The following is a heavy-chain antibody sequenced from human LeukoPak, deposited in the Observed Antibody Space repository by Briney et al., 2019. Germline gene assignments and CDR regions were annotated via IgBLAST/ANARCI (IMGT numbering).Heavy chain of an antibody. CDR1: GFTFSSYE. J-gene: IGHJ4*02. CDR3: AREYGSGSDY. CDR2: ISSSGSTI. V-gene: IGHV3-48*03. D-gene: IGHD3-10*01. Sequence: GGSLRLSCAASGFTFSSYEMNWVRQAPGKGLEWVSYISSSGSTIYYADSVEGRFTISRDNAKNSLYLQMNSLRAEDTAVYYCAREYGSGSDYRGQGTLVTVSS.